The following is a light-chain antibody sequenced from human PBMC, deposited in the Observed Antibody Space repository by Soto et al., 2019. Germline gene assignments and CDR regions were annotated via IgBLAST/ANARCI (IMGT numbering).Light chain of an antibody. CDR2: VAS. J-gene: IGKJ1*01. Sequence: EIVLTQSPGTLSLSPGDRATLSCRASQSVSSNYLAWYQQKPGQAPRLLIYVASTRATGIPDRFSGSGSGADFTLTIRRLEPEDFAVYYCQQYGSSPRTFGQGTKVEIK. V-gene: IGKV3-20*01. CDR3: QQYGSSPRT. CDR1: QSVSSNY.